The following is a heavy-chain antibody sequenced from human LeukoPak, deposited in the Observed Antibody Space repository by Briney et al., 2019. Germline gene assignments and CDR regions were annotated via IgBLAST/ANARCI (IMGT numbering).Heavy chain of an antibody. D-gene: IGHD7-27*01. V-gene: IGHV4-4*07. J-gene: IGHJ2*01. CDR3: ARDQIWGWGYWYFDL. CDR1: GGSISGYY. CDR2: IYTSGTT. Sequence: KPSETLSLTCTVSGGSISGYYWSWIRQPAGKGLDWIGRIYTSGTTNYNPSLKSRVTMSVDTPKNQFSLELDSVTAADTAVYYCARDQIWGWGYWYFDLWGRGTLVTVSS.